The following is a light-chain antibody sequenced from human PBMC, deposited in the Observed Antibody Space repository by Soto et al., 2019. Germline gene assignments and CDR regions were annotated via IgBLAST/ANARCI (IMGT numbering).Light chain of an antibody. CDR3: QQSYRTPRT. CDR1: QSISAY. CDR2: SAS. Sequence: DIQMTQSPSSLSASIGDRVTITCRARQSISAYLNWYQQKPGNATKLLIYSASTLHSGVPSRFSGSGSGTDFTLTISSLQPEDFATYYCQQSYRTPRTFGQGTKVEIK. J-gene: IGKJ1*01. V-gene: IGKV1-39*01.